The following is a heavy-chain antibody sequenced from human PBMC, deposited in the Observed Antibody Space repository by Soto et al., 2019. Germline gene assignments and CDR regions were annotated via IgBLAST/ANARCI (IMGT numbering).Heavy chain of an antibody. CDR1: GVSISSYY. CDR3: ARHRAPTSMVRGVTPLYWYFDL. CDR2: IHYSGST. D-gene: IGHD3-10*01. Sequence: QVQLQESGPGLVKPSETLSLTCIVSGVSISSYYWSWIRQPPGKGLEWIGYIHYSGSTNYIPSLKSRVTISVDTSKNQLSLRLNSVTAADTAVYYCARHRAPTSMVRGVTPLYWYFDLWGHGTLVSVSS. J-gene: IGHJ2*01. V-gene: IGHV4-59*08.